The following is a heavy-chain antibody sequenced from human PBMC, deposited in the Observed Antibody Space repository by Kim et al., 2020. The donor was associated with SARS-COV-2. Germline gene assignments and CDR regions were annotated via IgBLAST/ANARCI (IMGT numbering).Heavy chain of an antibody. D-gene: IGHD6-13*01. V-gene: IGHV4-31*03. J-gene: IGHJ4*02. Sequence: SETLSLTCTVSGGSISSGGYYWSWIRQHPGKGLEWIGYIYYSGSTYYNPSLKSRVTISVDTSKNQFSLKLSSVTAADTAVYYCARDSPYSSSWYGGFDYWGQGTLVTVSS. CDR1: GGSISSGGYY. CDR2: IYYSGST. CDR3: ARDSPYSSSWYGGFDY.